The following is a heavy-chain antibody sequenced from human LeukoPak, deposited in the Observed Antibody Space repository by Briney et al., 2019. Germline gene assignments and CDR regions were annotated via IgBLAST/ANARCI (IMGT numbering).Heavy chain of an antibody. V-gene: IGHV4-59*12. CDR3: ARLNDDFWSGYYLDY. CDR1: GGSISSYY. D-gene: IGHD3-3*01. Sequence: SETLSLTCTVSGGSISSYYWSWIRQPPGKGLEWIGYIYYSGSTNYNPSLKSRVTISVDTSKNQFSLKLSSVTAADTAVYYCARLNDDFWSGYYLDYWGQGTLVTVSS. CDR2: IYYSGST. J-gene: IGHJ4*02.